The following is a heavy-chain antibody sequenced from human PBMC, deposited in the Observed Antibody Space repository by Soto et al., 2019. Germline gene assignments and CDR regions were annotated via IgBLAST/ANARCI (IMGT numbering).Heavy chain of an antibody. CDR3: ASSGYCSGGSCYSNFDY. V-gene: IGHV3-74*01. D-gene: IGHD2-15*01. J-gene: IGHJ4*02. CDR1: GFTFSSYW. CDR2: INSDGSST. Sequence: EVQLVESGGGLVQPGGSLRLSCAASGFTFSSYWMNWVRQAPGKGLVWVSRINSDGSSTSYADSVKGRFTISRDNAKNTMYLQMNSLRAEDTAVYYCASSGYCSGGSCYSNFDYWGQETLVTVSS.